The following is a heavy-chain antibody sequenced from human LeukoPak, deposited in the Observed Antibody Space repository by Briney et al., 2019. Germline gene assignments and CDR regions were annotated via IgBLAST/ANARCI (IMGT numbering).Heavy chain of an antibody. CDR3: ARSLGTYWGKDFLNWFDP. V-gene: IGHV1-8*01. J-gene: IGHJ5*02. D-gene: IGHD3-16*01. CDR2: INPNSGNT. CDR1: EYTFTNYD. Sequence: ASVKVSCKASEYTFTNYDINWVRQATGQGLEWMGWINPNSGNTGYTQKFQGRVTMTRNTSLNTAFMELISLKSEDTAIYYCARSLGTYWGKDFLNWFDPWGQGTLVTVSS.